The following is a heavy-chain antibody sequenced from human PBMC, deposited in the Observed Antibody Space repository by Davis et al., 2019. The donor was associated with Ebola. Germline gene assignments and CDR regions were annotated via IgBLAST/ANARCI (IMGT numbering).Heavy chain of an antibody. V-gene: IGHV3-23*01. Sequence: GESLKISCAASGFTFSSYGMHWVRQAPGKGLEWIADIRGSGSTHYADSVKGRFTISRDNSKSTLYLQMNSLRVDDTAVYYCAKDPNGDYVGAFDFWGRGTRVTVS. CDR2: IRGSGST. CDR3: AKDPNGDYVGAFDF. D-gene: IGHD4-17*01. J-gene: IGHJ3*01. CDR1: GFTFSSYG.